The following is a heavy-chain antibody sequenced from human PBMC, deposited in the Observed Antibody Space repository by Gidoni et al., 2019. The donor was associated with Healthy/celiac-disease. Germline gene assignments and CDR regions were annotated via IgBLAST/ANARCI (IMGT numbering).Heavy chain of an antibody. D-gene: IGHD3-10*01. CDR2: IYYSGST. CDR3: ARDLYGSGSYYIDY. Sequence: QLQLQESGPGLVKPSENLSLTCTVSGGSISSSSYYWGLIRQPPGKGLEWIGSIYYSGSTYYNPSLKSRVTISVDTSKNQFSLKLSSVTAADTAVYYCARDLYGSGSYYIDYWGQGTLVTVSS. V-gene: IGHV4-39*07. CDR1: GGSISSSSYY. J-gene: IGHJ4*02.